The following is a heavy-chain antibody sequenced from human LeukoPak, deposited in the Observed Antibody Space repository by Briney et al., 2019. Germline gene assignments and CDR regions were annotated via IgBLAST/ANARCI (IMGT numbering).Heavy chain of an antibody. Sequence: SETLSLTCTVSGGSISSYYWSWIRQPPGKGLEWIGYIYYTGTTNYNPSLKSRVTISVDTSKKQFSVNLSSVTAADTAVYYCATSRYSTGWYGGFDIWGQGTIVTVSS. CDR1: GGSISSYY. D-gene: IGHD6-19*01. V-gene: IGHV4-59*01. CDR3: ATSRYSTGWYGGFDI. J-gene: IGHJ3*02. CDR2: IYYTGTT.